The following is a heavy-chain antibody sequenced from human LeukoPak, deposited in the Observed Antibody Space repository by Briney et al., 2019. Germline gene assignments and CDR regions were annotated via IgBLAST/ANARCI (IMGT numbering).Heavy chain of an antibody. J-gene: IGHJ4*01. CDR3: AREQGSQQYGNSWSFDY. CDR2: IYYSGST. Sequence: SQTLSLTCTVSGGSISSGDYYWSWIRQPAGKGLEWIGYIYYSGSTYYNPSLKSRVTISVDTSKNQFSLQLSSVTAADTAAYYCAREQGSQQYGNSWSFDYWGHGTLVTVSS. D-gene: IGHD6-13*01. CDR1: GGSISSGDYY. V-gene: IGHV4-30-4*01.